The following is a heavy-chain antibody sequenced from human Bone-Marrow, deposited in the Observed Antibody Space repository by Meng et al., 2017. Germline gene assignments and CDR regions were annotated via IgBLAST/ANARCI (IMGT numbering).Heavy chain of an antibody. CDR3: ARESRRLNFWSELDY. CDR1: GFTVSSNF. J-gene: IGHJ4*02. V-gene: IGHV3-66*01. Sequence: EVQLVESGGGLVQPGGSLRLSCAASGFTVSSNFMNWVRQAPGKGLEWVSVTYSDGTTYYADSVKGRFTISRDNSKNTLYLQMNSLRAEDTAVYYCARESRRLNFWSELDYWGQGTLVTASS. D-gene: IGHD3-3*01. CDR2: TYSDGTT.